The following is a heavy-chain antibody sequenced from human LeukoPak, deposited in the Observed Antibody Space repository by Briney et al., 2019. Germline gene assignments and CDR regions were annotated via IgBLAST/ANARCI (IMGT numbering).Heavy chain of an antibody. CDR2: ISSSSSYI. V-gene: IGHV3-21*01. CDR3: ARGSGYLETFDY. CDR1: GFTFSSYE. J-gene: IGHJ4*02. Sequence: PGGSLRLSCAASGFTFSSYEMNWVRQAPGKGLEWVSSISSSSSYIYYADSVKGRFTISRDNAKNSLYLQMNSLRAEDTAVYYCARGSGYLETFDYWGQGTLVTVSS. D-gene: IGHD3-22*01.